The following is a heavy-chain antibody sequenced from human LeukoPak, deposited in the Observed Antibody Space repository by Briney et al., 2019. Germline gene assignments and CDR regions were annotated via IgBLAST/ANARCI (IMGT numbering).Heavy chain of an antibody. CDR3: AKESGSYFRLFDY. CDR1: GFTFSTYA. Sequence: GGSLRLSCAASGFTFSTYAMSWVRQAPGKGLEWVSSVTGSGGSTYYADSVKGRFTISRDNSKNTLYLQMNSLRAEDTAVYYCAKESGSYFRLFDYWGQGTLVTVSS. D-gene: IGHD1-26*01. V-gene: IGHV3-23*01. J-gene: IGHJ4*02. CDR2: VTGSGGST.